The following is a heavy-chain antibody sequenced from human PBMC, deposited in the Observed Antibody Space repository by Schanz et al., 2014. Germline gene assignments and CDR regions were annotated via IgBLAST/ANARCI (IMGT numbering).Heavy chain of an antibody. Sequence: VQLVESGGGVVQPGRSLRLSCAASGFIFSSYGLHWVRQAPGKGLEWVSYISSSGTTIYYADSVKGRFTISRDNAKNSLFLQMNSLRVEDTAVYYCAKDPSHGDYDYYFDYWGQGALVTVSS. D-gene: IGHD3-22*01. J-gene: IGHJ4*02. CDR3: AKDPSHGDYDYYFDY. CDR1: GFIFSSYG. CDR2: ISSSGTTI. V-gene: IGHV3-48*01.